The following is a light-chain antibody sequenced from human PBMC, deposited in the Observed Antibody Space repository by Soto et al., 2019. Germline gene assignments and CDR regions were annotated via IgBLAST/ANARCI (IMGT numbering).Light chain of an antibody. CDR2: KVS. Sequence: DVVMTQSPLSLPVTLGQTASISCKSSQSLVHSNGNTYLNWYHQRPGQSPRRLIYKVSNRDSGVPDRFSGSESGTDFTLRISRVEAEDVGIFYCMQGTHWPYTFGQGTKLEIK. V-gene: IGKV2-30*02. J-gene: IGKJ2*01. CDR3: MQGTHWPYT. CDR1: QSLVHSNGNTY.